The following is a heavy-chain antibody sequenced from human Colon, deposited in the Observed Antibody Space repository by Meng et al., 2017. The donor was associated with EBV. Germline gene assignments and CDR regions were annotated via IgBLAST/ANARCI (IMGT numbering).Heavy chain of an antibody. CDR1: GDSITSGDYS. V-gene: IGHV4-30-2*01. Sequence: QVQWQASGAGLVRPSRPLSLTCAVSGDSITSGDYSWTWIRQPPGKGLEWIGYIYHGVNIYYTPSLRSRVTISVDKSRNQFSLKLTSVSAADTAVYYCVRDTRRGGGWFDPWGQGTLVTVSS. CDR2: IYHGVNI. J-gene: IGHJ5*02. D-gene: IGHD3-10*01. CDR3: VRDTRRGGGWFDP.